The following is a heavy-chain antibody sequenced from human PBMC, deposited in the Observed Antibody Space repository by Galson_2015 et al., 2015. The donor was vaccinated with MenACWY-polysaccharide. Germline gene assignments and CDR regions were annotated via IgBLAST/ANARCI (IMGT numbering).Heavy chain of an antibody. V-gene: IGHV1-18*01. CDR2: ISAYNGNT. J-gene: IGHJ4*02. Sequence: QSGAEVTKPGASVTVSCKASGYPFSSFGFSWVRQAPGQGLEWMGWISAYNGNTNYAQNLQGRVTMTTDTSTSTAYMELRSLRSDDTAVYYCARGPMYSGSYFAADYWGQGTLVTVSS. CDR3: ARGPMYSGSYFAADY. D-gene: IGHD1-26*01. CDR1: GYPFSSFG.